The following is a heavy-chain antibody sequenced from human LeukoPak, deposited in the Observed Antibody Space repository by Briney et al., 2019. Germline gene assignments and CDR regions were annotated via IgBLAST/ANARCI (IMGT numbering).Heavy chain of an antibody. CDR1: GFAFSSYE. CDR3: ARTMWGFDY. D-gene: IGHD7-27*01. Sequence: GGSLRLSCASSGFAFSSYEMNWVRQAPGKGLEWVSYISSSGSIIYYADSVKGRFTIPRDNAKNSLFLQMNSLRVEDTAVYYCARTMWGFDYWGQGTLVTVSS. CDR2: ISSSGSII. V-gene: IGHV3-48*03. J-gene: IGHJ4*02.